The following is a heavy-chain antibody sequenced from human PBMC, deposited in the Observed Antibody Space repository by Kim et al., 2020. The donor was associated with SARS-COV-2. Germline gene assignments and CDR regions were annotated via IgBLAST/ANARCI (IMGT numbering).Heavy chain of an antibody. CDR2: IYYSGST. CDR3: ARGAGRYFDWLSQFDP. Sequence: SETLSLTCTVSGGSISSYYWSWIRQPPGKGLEWIGYIYYSGSTNYNPSLKSRVTISVDTSKNQFSLKLSSVTAADTAVYYCARGAGRYFDWLSQFDPWGQGTLVTVSS. V-gene: IGHV4-59*13. D-gene: IGHD3-9*01. CDR1: GGSISSYY. J-gene: IGHJ5*02.